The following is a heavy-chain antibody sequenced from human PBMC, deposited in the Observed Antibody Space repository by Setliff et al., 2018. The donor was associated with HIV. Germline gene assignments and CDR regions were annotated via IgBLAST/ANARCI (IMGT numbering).Heavy chain of an antibody. Sequence: GASVKVSCKASGYTFSAYYMHWVRQAPGQGLEWMGRINPNSGGTKYGQKFQGRVTMTRDMSISTAYMEINRLRSDDTAVYYCARGWATGADSSPLDVWGKGTTVTV. J-gene: IGHJ6*03. CDR1: GYTFSAYY. CDR3: ARGWATGADSSPLDV. D-gene: IGHD6-19*01. CDR2: INPNSGGT. V-gene: IGHV1-2*06.